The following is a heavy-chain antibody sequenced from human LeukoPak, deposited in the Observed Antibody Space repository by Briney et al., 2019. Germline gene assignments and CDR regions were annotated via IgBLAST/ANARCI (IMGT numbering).Heavy chain of an antibody. D-gene: IGHD3-10*01. CDR2: IYSGGST. CDR3: AGWFGELPHDY. J-gene: IGHJ4*02. V-gene: IGHV3-53*01. CDR1: GFTVSSNY. Sequence: TGGSLRLSCAASGFTVSSNYMSWVRQAPGKGLEWVSVIYSGGSTYYADSVKGRFTISRDNSKNTLYLQMNSLRAEDTAVYYCAGWFGELPHDYWGQGTLVTVSS.